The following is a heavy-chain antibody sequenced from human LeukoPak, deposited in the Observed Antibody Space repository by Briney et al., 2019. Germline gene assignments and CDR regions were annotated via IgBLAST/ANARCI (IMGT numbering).Heavy chain of an antibody. CDR2: IYYSGST. Sequence: SETLSLTCTVSGGSISRSRDYWGWIRQPPGKGLERIGSIYYSGSTYYSPSLSIRVTISLDTSRNHFSLRLNSVPAADTAVYYCAKSNGSGLVDIWGQGTMVTVSS. CDR3: AKSNGSGLVDI. D-gene: IGHD3-10*01. J-gene: IGHJ3*02. V-gene: IGHV4-39*02. CDR1: GGSISRSRDY.